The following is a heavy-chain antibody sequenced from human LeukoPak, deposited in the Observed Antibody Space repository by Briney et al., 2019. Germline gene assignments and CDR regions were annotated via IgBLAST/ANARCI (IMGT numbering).Heavy chain of an antibody. CDR3: ARRKRAYSSSWYYFDY. D-gene: IGHD6-13*01. Sequence: SETLSLTCAVYGGSFSGYYWSWIRQPPGKGLEWIGEINHSGSTNYNPSLKSRVTISVDTSKNQFSLKLGSVTAADTAVYYCARRKRAYSSSWYYFDYWGQGTLVTVSS. V-gene: IGHV4-34*01. J-gene: IGHJ4*02. CDR1: GGSFSGYY. CDR2: INHSGST.